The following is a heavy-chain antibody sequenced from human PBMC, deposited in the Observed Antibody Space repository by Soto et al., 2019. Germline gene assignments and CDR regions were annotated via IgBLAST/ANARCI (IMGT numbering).Heavy chain of an antibody. CDR2: IIPIFGTA. D-gene: IGHD5-18*01. Sequence: QVQLVQSGAEVKKPGSSVKVSCKASGGTFSSYAISWVRQAPGQGLEWMGGIIPIFGTANYAQKFQGRVKITADESTSTACMELSSLRAEDTAVYCCATLGPGYSYALGLDYWGQGTLVTVSS. V-gene: IGHV1-69*01. J-gene: IGHJ4*02. CDR3: ATLGPGYSYALGLDY. CDR1: GGTFSSYA.